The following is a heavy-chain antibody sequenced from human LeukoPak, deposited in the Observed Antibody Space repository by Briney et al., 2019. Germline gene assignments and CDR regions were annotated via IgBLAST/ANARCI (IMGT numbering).Heavy chain of an antibody. CDR1: GYTFTNNY. V-gene: IGHV1-46*01. D-gene: IGHD3-22*01. Sequence: ASVKVSCKASGYTFTNNYMHWVRQAPGQGLEWMGIINPSDGSTRYAQKFQGRVTMTRDTSTRTVLMDLSSLRSEDTAIYYCARGWDYDSGGRPTAYVYWGQGTLVSVSS. J-gene: IGHJ4*02. CDR2: INPSDGST. CDR3: ARGWDYDSGGRPTAYVY.